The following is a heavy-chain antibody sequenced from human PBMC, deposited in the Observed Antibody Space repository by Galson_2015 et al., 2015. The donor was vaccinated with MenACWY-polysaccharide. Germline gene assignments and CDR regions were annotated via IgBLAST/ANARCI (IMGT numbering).Heavy chain of an antibody. J-gene: IGHJ4*02. CDR2: MNPNSGNT. Sequence: SVKVSCKASGYTFTSYDINWVRQATGQGLEWMGWMNPNSGNTGYAQKFQGSVTMTRNTSISTAYMELSSLRSEDTAVYYCARVAVAATSDYWGQGTLVTVSS. D-gene: IGHD6-19*01. CDR1: GYTFTSYD. CDR3: ARVAVAATSDY. V-gene: IGHV1-8*01.